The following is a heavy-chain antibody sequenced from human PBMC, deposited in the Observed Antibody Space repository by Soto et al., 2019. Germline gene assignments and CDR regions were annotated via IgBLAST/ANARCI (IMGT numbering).Heavy chain of an antibody. CDR2: INPSGGST. D-gene: IGHD3-9*01. J-gene: IGHJ4*02. V-gene: IGHV1-46*01. CDR1: GYIFTNYY. Sequence: ASVKVSCKASGYIFTNYYMHWVRQAPGQGLEWMGIINPSGGSTSYAQKFQGRVTMTRDTSTGTVYMELGGLRSDDTAAYFCARRYFDSYYLDYWGQGTMVTVYS. CDR3: ARRYFDSYYLDY.